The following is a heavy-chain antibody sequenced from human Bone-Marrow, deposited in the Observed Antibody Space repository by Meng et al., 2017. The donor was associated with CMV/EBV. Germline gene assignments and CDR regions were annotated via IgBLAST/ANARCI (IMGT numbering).Heavy chain of an antibody. J-gene: IGHJ4*02. D-gene: IGHD2-21*01. Sequence: GESLKISCAASGFTFSSYGMHWVRQAPGKGLEWVAFIRYDGSNKYYADSVKGRFTISRDNSKNTLYLQMNSLRSEDTAVYYCARGYNVVPPGDYWVQGTLVTVSS. CDR3: ARGYNVVPPGDY. CDR1: GFTFSSYG. CDR2: IRYDGSNK. V-gene: IGHV3-30*02.